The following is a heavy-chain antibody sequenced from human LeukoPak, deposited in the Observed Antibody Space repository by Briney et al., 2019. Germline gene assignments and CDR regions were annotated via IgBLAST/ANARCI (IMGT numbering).Heavy chain of an antibody. CDR2: IYYNGST. CDR3: ARAPVVPAARLFDP. J-gene: IGHJ5*02. V-gene: IGHV4-59*12. CDR1: GGSISNYY. D-gene: IGHD2-2*01. Sequence: SETLSLTCAVSGGSISNYYWTWIRQPPGKGLEWIGYIYYNGSTNYNPSLKSRVTLSVDTSKNQFSLKLSSVTAADTAVYYCARAPVVPAARLFDPWGQGTLVTVSS.